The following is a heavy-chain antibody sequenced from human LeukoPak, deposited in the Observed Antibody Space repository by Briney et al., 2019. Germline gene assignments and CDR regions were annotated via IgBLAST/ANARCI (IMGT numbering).Heavy chain of an antibody. CDR1: GYTXTSYY. V-gene: IGHV1-46*01. D-gene: IGHD3-9*01. CDR3: ASPPEAYYDILCLNY. CDR2: INTSGGST. Sequence: ASVKVSCKASGYTXTSYYMHGVRQAPGQGLEWMGTINTSGGSTRNAQKFQGRVTMTRDTSTSTVYVELGSLGSEDTAVYYCASPPEAYYDILCLNYWGQGTLVTVSS. J-gene: IGHJ4*02.